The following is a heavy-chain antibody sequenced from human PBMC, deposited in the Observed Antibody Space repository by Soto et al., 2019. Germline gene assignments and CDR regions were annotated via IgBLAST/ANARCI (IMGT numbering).Heavy chain of an antibody. CDR1: GYTFTSYA. CDR3: VRAVSYGDYPFVGY. V-gene: IGHV1-3*01. Sequence: ASVKVSCEASGYTFTSYAMHWVRQAPGQRLEWMGWINAGNGNTEYSQKFQGRVTITRDTSASTAYMELSSLRSEDTAVYYCVRAVSYGDYPFVGYWGQGTLVTVSS. CDR2: INAGNGNT. J-gene: IGHJ4*02. D-gene: IGHD4-17*01.